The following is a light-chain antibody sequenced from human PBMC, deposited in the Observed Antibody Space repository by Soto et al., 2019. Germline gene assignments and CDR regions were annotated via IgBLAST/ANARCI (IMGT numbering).Light chain of an antibody. Sequence: EIVMTQSPATLSVSPGERATLSCRASQSVSILLAWYHQKPGQAPRLLIYGASSRATGIPDRFSGSGSGTDFTLTINRLEPEDFAVYYCQHYENTPPSVTFGPGTKVDIK. CDR1: QSVSIL. V-gene: IGKV3-20*01. CDR3: QHYENTPPSVT. J-gene: IGKJ3*01. CDR2: GAS.